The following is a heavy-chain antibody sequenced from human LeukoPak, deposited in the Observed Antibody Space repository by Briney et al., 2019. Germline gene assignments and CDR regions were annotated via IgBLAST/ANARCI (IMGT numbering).Heavy chain of an antibody. CDR1: GYSISSGYY. CDR3: ARSGWFGELLSWFDP. D-gene: IGHD3-10*01. V-gene: IGHV4-38-2*02. CDR2: TYQSGRT. J-gene: IGHJ5*02. Sequence: SETLSLTCTVSGYSISSGYYWGWIRQPPGKGLEWIGSTYQSGRTYYNPSLKSRVTISVDTSKNQFSLKLSSVTAADTAVYYCARSGWFGELLSWFDPWGQGTLVTVSS.